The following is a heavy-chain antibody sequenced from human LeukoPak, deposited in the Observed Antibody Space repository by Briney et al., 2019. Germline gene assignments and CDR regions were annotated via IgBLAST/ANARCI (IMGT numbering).Heavy chain of an antibody. V-gene: IGHV2-5*02. CDR3: ALRPEYCSSTSCYAPVWFDN. Sequence: SGPTLVKPTQTLTLTCTFSGFSLSTSGVGVGWIRQPAGKALEWLALIYWDDDKRYSPSLKSRLTITKDTSKNQVVLTMTNMDPVDTATYYCALRPEYCSSTSCYAPVWFDNWGQGTLATVSS. CDR2: IYWDDDK. J-gene: IGHJ4*02. CDR1: GFSLSTSGVG. D-gene: IGHD2-2*01.